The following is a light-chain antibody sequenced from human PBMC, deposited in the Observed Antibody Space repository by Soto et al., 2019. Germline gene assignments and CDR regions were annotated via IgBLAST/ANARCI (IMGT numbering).Light chain of an antibody. Sequence: QSVLTQPASVSGSSGQSITISCTGTISDVGGYNFVSWYQQYPGKAPKLMICDVSNRPSGVSNRFSGSKSGNTASLTISGLQAEDEADYYCSSFTGSNYVFGTGTKVTVL. CDR3: SSFTGSNYV. J-gene: IGLJ1*01. CDR2: DVS. CDR1: ISDVGGYNF. V-gene: IGLV2-14*03.